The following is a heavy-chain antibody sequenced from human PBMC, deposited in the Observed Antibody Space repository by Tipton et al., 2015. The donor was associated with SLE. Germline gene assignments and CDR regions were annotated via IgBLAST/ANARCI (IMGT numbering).Heavy chain of an antibody. V-gene: IGHV5-51*03. CDR3: ARAPHSYGGNSRADALDI. Sequence: VQLVQSGAEVKKPGESLKISCKGSGYSFTSYWIGWVRQMPGKGLEWMGIIYPGDSDTRYSPSFQGQVTISADKSISTAYLQWRSLKASDTAMYYCARAPHSYGGNSRADALDIWGQGTMVTVSS. CDR2: IYPGDSDT. D-gene: IGHD4-23*01. CDR1: GYSFTSYW. J-gene: IGHJ3*02.